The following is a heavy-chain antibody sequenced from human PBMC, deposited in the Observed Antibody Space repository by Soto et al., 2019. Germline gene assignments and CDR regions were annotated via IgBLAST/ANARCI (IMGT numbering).Heavy chain of an antibody. Sequence: ETLSLTCTVSGGSISSYYWSWIRQPPGKGLEWIGYIYYSGSTNYNPSLKSRVTISVDTSKNQFSLKLSSVTAADTAVYYCARHSNRNYGLYYFDYWGMGALVTVSS. CDR1: GGSISSYY. V-gene: IGHV4-59*08. CDR3: ARHSNRNYGLYYFDY. D-gene: IGHD4-4*01. J-gene: IGHJ4*02. CDR2: IYYSGST.